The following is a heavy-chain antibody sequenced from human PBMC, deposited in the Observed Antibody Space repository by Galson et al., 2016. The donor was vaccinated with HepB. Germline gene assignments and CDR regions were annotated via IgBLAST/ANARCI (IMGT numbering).Heavy chain of an antibody. CDR3: TRDGEGSGRYFDY. D-gene: IGHD1-26*01. CDR2: LIPMFGTT. Sequence: SVKVSCKASGGTFSTYAVTWVRQAPGQGLEWVGNLIPMFGTTNYAQKFQDRVTITADESTSTAYMELSSLTSDDTALYYCTRDGEGSGRYFDYWGQGTLVTVSS. J-gene: IGHJ4*02. CDR1: GGTFSTYA. V-gene: IGHV1-69*13.